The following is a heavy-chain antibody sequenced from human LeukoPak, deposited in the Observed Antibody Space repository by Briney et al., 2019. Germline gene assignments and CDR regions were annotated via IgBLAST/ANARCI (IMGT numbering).Heavy chain of an antibody. CDR3: ARAQYSNLDY. J-gene: IGHJ4*02. CDR2: IYYSGST. CDR1: GGSISSYY. D-gene: IGHD4-11*01. Sequence: PSETLSLTCTVSGGSISSYYWSWIRQPPGKGLEWIGYIYYSGSTYYNPSLKSRVTISVDTSKNQFSLKLSSVTAADTAVYYCARAQYSNLDYWGQGTLVTVSS. V-gene: IGHV4-30-4*08.